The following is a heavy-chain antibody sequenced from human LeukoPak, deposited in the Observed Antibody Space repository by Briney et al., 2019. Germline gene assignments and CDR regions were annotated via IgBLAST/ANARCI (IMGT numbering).Heavy chain of an antibody. D-gene: IGHD5-12*01. V-gene: IGHV6-1*01. CDR3: ARAGRDGYNYGVYYFDY. CDR2: TYYRSKWYN. J-gene: IGHJ4*02. Sequence: SQTLSLTCAISGDSVSSNSAAWNWIRQSPSRGLEWLGRTYYRSKWYNDYAVSVKSRITINPDTSKNQFSPQLNSVTPEDTAVYYCARAGRDGYNYGVYYFDYWGQGTLVTVSS. CDR1: GDSVSSNSAA.